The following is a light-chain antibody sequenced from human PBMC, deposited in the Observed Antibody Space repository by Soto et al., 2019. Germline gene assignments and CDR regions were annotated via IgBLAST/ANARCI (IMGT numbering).Light chain of an antibody. CDR1: QSVSSSY. Sequence: EIVLTQSPGTLSLSPGERATLSCRASQSVSSSYLAWYQQRPGQAPRLLIFGASYRATGIPDRFSGSGSGTDFPLPISKLEPEDFAVYYCQQYNSTPPEFTDGPGNKVDI. CDR2: GAS. V-gene: IGKV3-20*01. CDR3: QQYNSTPPEFT. J-gene: IGKJ3*01.